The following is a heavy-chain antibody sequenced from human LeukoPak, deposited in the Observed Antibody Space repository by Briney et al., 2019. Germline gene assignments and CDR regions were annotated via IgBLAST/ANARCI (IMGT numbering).Heavy chain of an antibody. V-gene: IGHV4-4*07. CDR2: IYSSWCT. CDR1: SHFISRYY. D-gene: IGHD3-16*01. Sequence: SDPMSLPCTVSSHFISRYYWNWLRQPAGKGLECIGRIYSSWCTNYNPSLEGRVTLSVDMFKSQFSLTLNYVNAADPASNFLLRDTSYDSGYFDFWGQGTPVTVSS. CDR3: LRDTSYDSGYFDF. J-gene: IGHJ4*02.